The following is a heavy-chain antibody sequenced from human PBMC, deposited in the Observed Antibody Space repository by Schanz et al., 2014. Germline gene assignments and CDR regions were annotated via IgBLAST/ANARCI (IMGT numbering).Heavy chain of an antibody. CDR2: ISGGGGSA. CDR3: AKVWGSDYFYPFDY. Sequence: EVQLVESGGGLVQPGGYLRLSCAASGFTFNNYDMNWVRLVPGKGLECVAGISGGGGSAYYADTVKGRFTISRDNSKTTLYLQMSSLRADDTAVYYCAKVWGSDYFYPFDYWGQGTLVTVSS. CDR1: GFTFNNYD. V-gene: IGHV3-23*04. J-gene: IGHJ4*02. D-gene: IGHD3-22*01.